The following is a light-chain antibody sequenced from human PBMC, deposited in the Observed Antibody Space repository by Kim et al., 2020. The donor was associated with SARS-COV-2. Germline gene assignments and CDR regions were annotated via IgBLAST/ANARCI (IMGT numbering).Light chain of an antibody. Sequence: ASVGDRVTITCRASQGISDHLAWFQQKPGRAPKSLINAASRVQSGVPSRFSGSGSGTEFTLTISSLQPDDFGTYYCQQYSSYLWTFGQGTKVDIK. J-gene: IGKJ1*01. CDR2: AAS. CDR3: QQYSSYLWT. V-gene: IGKV1-16*01. CDR1: QGISDH.